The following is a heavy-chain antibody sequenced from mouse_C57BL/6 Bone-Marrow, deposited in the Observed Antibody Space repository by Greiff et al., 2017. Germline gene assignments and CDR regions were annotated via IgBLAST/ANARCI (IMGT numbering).Heavy chain of an antibody. Sequence: QVQLQQPGAELVKPGASVKMSCKASGYTFTSYWITWVKQRPGQGLEWIGDIYPGSGSTNYNEKFKSKATLTVDNSSSTAYMPLSSLTSEDSAVYYCGRKGICYYCSFDYWGKGTLVTVSA. J-gene: IGHJ3*01. CDR3: GRKGICYYCSFDY. D-gene: IGHD1-1*01. V-gene: IGHV1-55*01. CDR1: GYTFTSYW. CDR2: IYPGSGST.